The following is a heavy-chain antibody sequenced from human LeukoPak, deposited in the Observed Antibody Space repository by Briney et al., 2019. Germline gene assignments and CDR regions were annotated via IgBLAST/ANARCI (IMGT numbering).Heavy chain of an antibody. D-gene: IGHD3-22*01. CDR2: IKQDGSAK. Sequence: GGSLRLSGAASGFTFSSFWMSWLRQAPGKGLEWVANIKQDGSAKFYVDSVKGRFTISRDNAKNSLYLQMNSLRAEDTAVYYCATSHDSSGFVWGQGTRVTVSS. J-gene: IGHJ4*02. CDR1: GFTFSSFW. V-gene: IGHV3-7*01. CDR3: ATSHDSSGFV.